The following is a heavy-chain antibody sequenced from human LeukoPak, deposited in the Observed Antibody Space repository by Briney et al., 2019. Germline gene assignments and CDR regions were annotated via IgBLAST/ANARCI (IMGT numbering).Heavy chain of an antibody. J-gene: IGHJ3*02. Sequence: HSETLSLTCTVSGGSISSSSYYWGWSRQPPGKGLEWIGSIYYSGSTYYNPSLKSRVTISVDTSKNQFSLKLSSVTAADTAVYYCARVRSIAARGAFDIWGQGTMVTVSS. D-gene: IGHD6-6*01. V-gene: IGHV4-39*01. CDR2: IYYSGST. CDR1: GGSISSSSYY. CDR3: ARVRSIAARGAFDI.